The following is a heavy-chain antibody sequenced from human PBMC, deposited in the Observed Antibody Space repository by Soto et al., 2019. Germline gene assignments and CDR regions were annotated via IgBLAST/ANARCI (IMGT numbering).Heavy chain of an antibody. CDR1: TRMNSY. CDR3: ARVAAYGGNFDF. Sequence: TRMNSYMSWVRQAPGKGLEWVSIIYSGGSTYYADSVKGRFTISRDTSKNTLYLQMNSLRAEDTAVYYCARVAAYGGNFDFCGQGT. J-gene: IGHJ4*03. D-gene: IGHD2-15*01. CDR2: IYSGGST. V-gene: IGHV3-66*01.